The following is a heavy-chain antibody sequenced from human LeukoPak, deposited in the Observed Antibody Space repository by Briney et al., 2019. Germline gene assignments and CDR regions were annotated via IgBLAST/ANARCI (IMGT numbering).Heavy chain of an antibody. J-gene: IGHJ4*02. Sequence: ASVKVSCKASGYTFTGYYMHWVRQAPGQGLEWMGRINPNSGGTNYAQKFQGRVTMTRDTSISTAYMELSRLRSDDTAVYYCARVYYYGSGSYYNVSPYYFDYWGQGTLVTVSS. CDR3: ARVYYYGSGSYYNVSPYYFDY. CDR2: INPNSGGT. D-gene: IGHD3-10*01. V-gene: IGHV1-2*06. CDR1: GYTFTGYY.